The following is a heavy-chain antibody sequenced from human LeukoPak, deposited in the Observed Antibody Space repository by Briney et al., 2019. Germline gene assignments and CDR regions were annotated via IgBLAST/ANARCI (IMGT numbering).Heavy chain of an antibody. CDR3: PNVLLWFGELLSPWWFDP. Sequence: QAGGSLRLSCAASGFTFSSYGMHWVRQAPGKGLEWVAVISYDGSNKYYADSVKGRFTISRDNSKNTLYVQMNSLRAEDTAVYYWPNVLLWFGELLSPWWFDPWGQGTLVTVSS. V-gene: IGHV3-30*03. CDR1: GFTFSSYG. D-gene: IGHD3-10*01. CDR2: ISYDGSNK. J-gene: IGHJ5*02.